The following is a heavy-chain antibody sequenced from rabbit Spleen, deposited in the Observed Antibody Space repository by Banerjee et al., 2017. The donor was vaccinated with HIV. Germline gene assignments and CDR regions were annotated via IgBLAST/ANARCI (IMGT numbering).Heavy chain of an antibody. CDR1: TFSFSSGNY. J-gene: IGHJ6*01. Sequence: QEQLVESGGGLVQPEGSLTLTCTASTFSFSSGNYMCWVRQAPGKGLEWIGCIYGGSSGNTYYATWAKGRITFSKTSSTTVTLQMTSLTAADTATYFCARDLVAVIGWNFSLWGPGTLVTVS. V-gene: IGHV1S45*01. CDR3: ARDLVAVIGWNFSL. CDR2: IYGGSSGNT. D-gene: IGHD1-1*01.